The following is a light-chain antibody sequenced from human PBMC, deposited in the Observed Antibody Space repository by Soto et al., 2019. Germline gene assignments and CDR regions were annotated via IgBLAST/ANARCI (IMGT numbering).Light chain of an antibody. CDR1: SSDVGGYNY. V-gene: IGLV2-8*01. Sequence: QSVMTQPPSASGSPGQSVTISCTGCSSDVGGYNYVSWYQQHPGKAPKLMIYEVSKRPSGVPDRFSGSKSGNTASLTVSGLQAEDESDYYCISYAGSNNRVFGTGTKVTVL. CDR3: ISYAGSNNRV. J-gene: IGLJ1*01. CDR2: EVS.